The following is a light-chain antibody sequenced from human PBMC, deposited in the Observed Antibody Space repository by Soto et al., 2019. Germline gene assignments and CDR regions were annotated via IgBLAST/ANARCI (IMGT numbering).Light chain of an antibody. CDR3: GTWDNNLRAGV. CDR1: NSNIGNNE. Sequence: SVLTQPPSVSAAPGQKVTISCSASNSNIGNNEVSWYQQVPGTAPRLLVYDNNKRPSGIPDRFSDSKSDTSATLVITGLQTGDEADYYCGTWDNNLRAGVFGGGTKVTVL. J-gene: IGLJ2*01. CDR2: DNN. V-gene: IGLV1-51*01.